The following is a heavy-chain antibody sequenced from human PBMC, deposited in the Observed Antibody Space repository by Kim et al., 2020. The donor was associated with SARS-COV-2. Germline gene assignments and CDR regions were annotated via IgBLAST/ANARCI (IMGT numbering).Heavy chain of an antibody. D-gene: IGHD1-26*01. CDR3: ARSIVGATILIDY. V-gene: IGHV3-48*03. CDR1: GFTFSSYE. J-gene: IGHJ4*02. Sequence: GGSLRLSCAASGFTFSSYEMNWVRQAPGKGLEWVSYISSSGRTIYYADSVKGRFTISRDNAKNSLYLQMNSLRAEDTAIYYCARSIVGATILIDYWGQGTLVTVSS. CDR2: ISSSGRTI.